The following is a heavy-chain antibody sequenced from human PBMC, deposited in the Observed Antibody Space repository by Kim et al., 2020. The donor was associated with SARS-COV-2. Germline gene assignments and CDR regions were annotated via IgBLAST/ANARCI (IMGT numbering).Heavy chain of an antibody. CDR1: GFTFSTYA. V-gene: IGHV3-23*01. D-gene: IGHD6-13*01. CDR3: AKDPGGPYTTRWYYFD. CDR2: ISGSSGSV. J-gene: IGHJ4*01. Sequence: GGSLRLSCAASGFTFSTYAMSWVRQAPGKGLEWVSSISGSSGSVYYAESVKGRFTISRDSSKTTLYLQMNTLRAEDTAVYYCAKDPGGPYTTRWYYFD.